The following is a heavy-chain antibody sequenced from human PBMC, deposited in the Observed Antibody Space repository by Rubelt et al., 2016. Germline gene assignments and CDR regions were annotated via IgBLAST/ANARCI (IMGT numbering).Heavy chain of an antibody. Sequence: QVQLQQWGAGLLKPSETLSLTCAVYGGSFSGYYWSWIRQPPGKGLEWIGEINHSGSTNYNPALKSRVTRSVATAKIHFSRKLGFVTAAYTAVYYCATPRYCSSTSCYRERHAFDIWGQGTMVTVSS. CDR1: GGSFSGYY. CDR2: INHSGST. D-gene: IGHD2-2*01. V-gene: IGHV4-34*01. J-gene: IGHJ3*02. CDR3: ATPRYCSSTSCYRERHAFDI.